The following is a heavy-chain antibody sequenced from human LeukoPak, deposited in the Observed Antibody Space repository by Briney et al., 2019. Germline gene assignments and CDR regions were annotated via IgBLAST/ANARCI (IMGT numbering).Heavy chain of an antibody. D-gene: IGHD3-10*01. CDR3: ARVRDHMVRGGDAFDI. V-gene: IGHV1-2*02. CDR1: GSTFTDYY. CDR2: INPNSGGT. Sequence: ASVKVSCKSSGSTFTDYYFHWVRQAPGQGLEWMGWINPNSGGTIYAQKFQGRVTMTRDTSISTAFMELSRLRSDDTAVYYCARVRDHMVRGGDAFDIWGQGTMVTVSS. J-gene: IGHJ3*02.